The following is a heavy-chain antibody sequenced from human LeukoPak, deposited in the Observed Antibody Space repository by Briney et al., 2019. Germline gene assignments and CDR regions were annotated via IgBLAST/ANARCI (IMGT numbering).Heavy chain of an antibody. Sequence: GGSLRLSCAASGFTFSSYGIHWVRQAPGKGLEWVAFTRYDGRNKYYADSVKGRFTISRDNPKNTVYLQMKSLRTEDTAAYYCGREGGQYSSSSRLDYWGQGTLVTVSS. CDR1: GFTFSSYG. V-gene: IGHV3-30*02. CDR3: GREGGQYSSSSRLDY. D-gene: IGHD6-6*01. J-gene: IGHJ4*02. CDR2: TRYDGRNK.